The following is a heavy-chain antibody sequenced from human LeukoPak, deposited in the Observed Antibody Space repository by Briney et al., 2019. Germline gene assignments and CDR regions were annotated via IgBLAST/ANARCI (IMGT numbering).Heavy chain of an antibody. CDR1: GFTFSSYA. CDR3: AKSPWTPYYYYYYGMDV. J-gene: IGHJ6*02. Sequence: GGSLRLSCVASGFTFSSYAMNWVRQAPGKGLEWVSSIGGNTGSTYYGDSARGRFTISRDNSRNTLYLQMNSLRAEDTAVYYCAKSPWTPYYYYYYGMDVWGQGTTVTVSS. D-gene: IGHD3/OR15-3a*01. V-gene: IGHV3-23*01. CDR2: IGGNTGST.